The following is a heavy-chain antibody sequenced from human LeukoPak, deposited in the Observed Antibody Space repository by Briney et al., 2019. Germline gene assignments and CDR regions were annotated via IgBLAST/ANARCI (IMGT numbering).Heavy chain of an antibody. CDR1: GGSISRYY. J-gene: IGHJ6*03. CDR2: ISDSGTT. Sequence: SETLSLTCTVSGGSISRYYWSWIRQPPGKGLEWFGYISDSGTTNYNPSLKSRVTISVDTSKKEFSLKLSSVTAADTAVYYCARVSWFPGTSYYYMDVWGKGTTVTVSS. CDR3: ARVSWFPGTSYYYMDV. D-gene: IGHD1-1*01. V-gene: IGHV4-59*01.